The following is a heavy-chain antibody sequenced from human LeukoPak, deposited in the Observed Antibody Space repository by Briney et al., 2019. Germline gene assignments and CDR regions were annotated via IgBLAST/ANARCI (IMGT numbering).Heavy chain of an antibody. CDR1: GFTVSSNY. CDR2: ISSSSSTI. CDR3: ARPLDPYYYYGMDV. V-gene: IGHV3-48*01. J-gene: IGHJ6*02. Sequence: QPGGSLRLSCAASGFTVSSNYMSWVRQAPGKGLEWVSYISSSSSTIYYADSVKGRFTISRDNSKNTLYLQMNSLRAEDTAVYYCARPLDPYYYYGMDVWGQGTTVTVSS. D-gene: IGHD1-1*01.